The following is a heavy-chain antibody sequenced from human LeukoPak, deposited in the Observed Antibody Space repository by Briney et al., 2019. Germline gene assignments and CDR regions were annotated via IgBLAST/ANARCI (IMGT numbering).Heavy chain of an antibody. Sequence: SETLSLTCAVYGGSFSGYYWSWIRQPPGKGLEWIGEINHSGSTNYNPSLKSRVTISVDTSKNQFSLKLSSVTAADTAVYYCARGDSGSRGDAFDIWGQGTMVTVSS. V-gene: IGHV4-34*01. CDR3: ARGDSGSRGDAFDI. CDR1: GGSFSGYY. J-gene: IGHJ3*02. D-gene: IGHD1-26*01. CDR2: INHSGST.